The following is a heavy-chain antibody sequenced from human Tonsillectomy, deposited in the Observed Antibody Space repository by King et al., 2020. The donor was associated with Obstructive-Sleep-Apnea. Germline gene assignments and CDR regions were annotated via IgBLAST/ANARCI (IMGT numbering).Heavy chain of an antibody. CDR1: GYSFTTYW. V-gene: IGHV5-51*01. D-gene: IGHD6-19*01. J-gene: IGHJ4*02. Sequence: QLVQSGAEVKKPGESLKISCKGSGYSFTTYWIGWVRQMPGKGLEWMGIIYPGDSDTRYSPSFHGQVTISVDKSISTAYLQWNSLTASDTAMYFCARQASGWSPFDYWGQGTLGTVSS. CDR2: IYPGDSDT. CDR3: ARQASGWSPFDY.